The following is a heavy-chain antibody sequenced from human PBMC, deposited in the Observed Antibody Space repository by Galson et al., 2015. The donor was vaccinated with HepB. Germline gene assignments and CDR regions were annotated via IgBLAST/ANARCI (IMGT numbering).Heavy chain of an antibody. CDR3: ISSYWGAPNY. CDR1: GFTFSNSW. Sequence: SLRLSCAASGFTFSNSWMHWVRQTPGKGLVWVSRINTDGSSATYADSVKGRFTISRDNAKNTLYLQMNSLRAEDTAVYYCISSYWGAPNYWGQGTLVSV. V-gene: IGHV3-74*01. D-gene: IGHD3-22*01. J-gene: IGHJ4*02. CDR2: INTDGSSA.